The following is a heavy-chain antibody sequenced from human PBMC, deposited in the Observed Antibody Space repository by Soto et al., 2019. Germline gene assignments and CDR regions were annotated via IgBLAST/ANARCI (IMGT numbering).Heavy chain of an antibody. Sequence: QVQLQESGPGLVKPSETLSLTCTVSGGSISSYYWSWIRQPPGKGLEWIGYIYYSGGTNYNPSLKSRVTISVDTSKNQFSLKLSSVTAADTAVYYCAREGDVSSWWPATIWGQGTLVTVSS. V-gene: IGHV4-59*01. CDR2: IYYSGGT. J-gene: IGHJ4*02. D-gene: IGHD6-13*01. CDR3: AREGDVSSWWPATI. CDR1: GGSISSYY.